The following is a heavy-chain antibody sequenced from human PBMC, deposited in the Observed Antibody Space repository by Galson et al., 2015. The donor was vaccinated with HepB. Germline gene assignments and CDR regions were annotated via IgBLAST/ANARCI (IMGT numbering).Heavy chain of an antibody. D-gene: IGHD1-14*01. J-gene: IGHJ3*02. CDR1: GFTFSTYI. Sequence: SLRLSCAASGFTFSTYIMHWVRQAPGKGLEWEAVISNDGSNKYYADSVKGRFTISRDNSKNTLYLQMNSLRAEDTAVYFCARGQLPSGAFDIWGQGTMVTVSS. CDR2: ISNDGSNK. CDR3: ARGQLPSGAFDI. V-gene: IGHV3-30*04.